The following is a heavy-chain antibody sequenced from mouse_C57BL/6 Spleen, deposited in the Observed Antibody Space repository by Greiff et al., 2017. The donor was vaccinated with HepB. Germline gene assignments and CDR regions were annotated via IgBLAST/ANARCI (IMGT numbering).Heavy chain of an antibody. CDR1: GYTFTSYG. D-gene: IGHD2-1*01. V-gene: IGHV1-81*01. CDR3: AREAYGNLGAMDY. Sequence: QVQLKESGAELARPGASVKLSCKASGYTFTSYGISWVKQRTGQGLEWIGEIYPRSGNTYYNEKFKGKATLTADKSSSTAYMELRSLTSEDSAVYFCAREAYGNLGAMDYWGQGTSVTVSS. CDR2: IYPRSGNT. J-gene: IGHJ4*01.